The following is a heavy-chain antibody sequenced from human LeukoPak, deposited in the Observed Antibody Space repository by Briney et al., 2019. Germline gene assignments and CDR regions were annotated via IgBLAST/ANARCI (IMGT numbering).Heavy chain of an antibody. V-gene: IGHV3-23*01. D-gene: IGHD6-19*01. J-gene: IGHJ5*02. CDR3: AKMAVAGSHNWFDP. CDR1: GFTFSSYV. CDR2: ISGSCGST. Sequence: PGGSLRLSCAASGFTFSSYVMSWVRQAPGKGLEWVSGISGSCGSTYYADSVKGRFTISRDNSKNTVNLRMNSLRVEDTAVYYCAKMAVAGSHNWFDPWGQGTLVTVSS.